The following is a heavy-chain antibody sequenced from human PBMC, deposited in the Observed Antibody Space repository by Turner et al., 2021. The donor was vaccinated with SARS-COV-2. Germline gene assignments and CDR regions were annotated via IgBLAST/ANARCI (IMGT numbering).Heavy chain of an antibody. CDR2: TSDDGSNK. CDR1: GFTFSSYG. Sequence: QVQLVGSGGGVVQPARSLSLSCAAFGFTFSSYGMHWVRQAPGKGLEWVAVTSDDGSNKYYADSVKGRFTISRDNSKNTLYLQMNSLRAEDSAVYYCAKQQGLYSSPMYYFDYWGQGTLVTVSS. CDR3: AKQQGLYSSPMYYFDY. J-gene: IGHJ4*02. V-gene: IGHV3-30*18. D-gene: IGHD4-4*01.